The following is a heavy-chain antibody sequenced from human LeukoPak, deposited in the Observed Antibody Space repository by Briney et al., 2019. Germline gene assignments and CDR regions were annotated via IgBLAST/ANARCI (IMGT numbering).Heavy chain of an antibody. Sequence: GGSLRLSCSASGFPFSSYAMHWIRQAPGKGLEWVSYISSSSSYTNYADSVKGRFTISRDNAKNSLYLQMNSLRAEDTAVYYCARITYYYDSSGYYLDYWGQGTLVTVSS. CDR3: ARITYYYDSSGYYLDY. J-gene: IGHJ4*02. CDR2: ISSSSSYT. CDR1: GFPFSSYA. V-gene: IGHV3-21*05. D-gene: IGHD3-22*01.